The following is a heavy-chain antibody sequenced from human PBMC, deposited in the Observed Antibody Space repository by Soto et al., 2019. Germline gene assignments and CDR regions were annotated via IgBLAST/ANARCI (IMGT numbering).Heavy chain of an antibody. CDR2: IIPIFGTA. V-gene: IGHV1-69*12. D-gene: IGHD5-18*01. CDR3: ARYRYGYSYVDY. J-gene: IGHJ4*02. CDR1: GGTFSSYA. Sequence: QVQLVQSGAEVKKPGSSVKVSCKASGGTFSSYAISWVRQAPGQGLEGMGGIIPIFGTANYAQKFQGRVTITADESTSTAYMEMSSLRSEDTAVYYGARYRYGYSYVDYWGQGTLVTVSS.